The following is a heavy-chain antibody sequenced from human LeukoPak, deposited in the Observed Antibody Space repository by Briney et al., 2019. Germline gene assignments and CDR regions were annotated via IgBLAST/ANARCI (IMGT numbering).Heavy chain of an antibody. CDR3: ARLGNWNYGTTWFDP. V-gene: IGHV4-59*08. CDR1: GGSISSYY. D-gene: IGHD1-7*01. Sequence: SETLSLTCTVSGGSISSYYWSWIRQPPGKGLEWIGYIYYSGSTNYNPSLKSRVTISVDTSKNQFSLKLSSVTAADTAVYYCARLGNWNYGTTWFDPWGQGTLVTVSS. J-gene: IGHJ5*02. CDR2: IYYSGST.